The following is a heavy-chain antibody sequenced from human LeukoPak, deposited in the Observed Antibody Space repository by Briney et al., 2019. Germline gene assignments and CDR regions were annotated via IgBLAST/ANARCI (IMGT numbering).Heavy chain of an antibody. V-gene: IGHV1-2*02. J-gene: IGHJ4*02. D-gene: IGHD3-10*01. CDR1: GYTFTSYD. CDR3: ARLRLGGITMVREYYFDY. Sequence: ASVKVSCKASGYTFTSYDINWVRQATGQGLEWMAWINPNSGDTNYAQKFQGRVTMTRDTSISTAYMELSRLRSDDTAVYYCARLRLGGITMVREYYFDYWGQGTLVTVSS. CDR2: INPNSGDT.